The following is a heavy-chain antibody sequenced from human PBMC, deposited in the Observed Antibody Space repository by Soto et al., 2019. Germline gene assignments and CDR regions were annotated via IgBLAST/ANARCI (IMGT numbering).Heavy chain of an antibody. CDR2: FYYSGST. CDR3: AREGRMGTFDY. Sequence: PSETLSLTCTVSGGSVGGGSYFWSWVRQPPGKGLEWIGYFYYSGSTKYNPSLKSRVTILEDTSKNQFSLKLNSVTAADTAVYYCAREGRMGTFDYWGQGALVTVS. CDR1: GGSVGGGSYF. D-gene: IGHD1-1*01. J-gene: IGHJ4*02. V-gene: IGHV4-61*01.